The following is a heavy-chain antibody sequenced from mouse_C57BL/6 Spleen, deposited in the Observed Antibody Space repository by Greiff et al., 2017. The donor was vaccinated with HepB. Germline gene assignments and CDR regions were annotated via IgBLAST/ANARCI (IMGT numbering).Heavy chain of an antibody. Sequence: QVHVKQSGPELVKPGASVKISCKASGYAFSSSWMNWVKQRPGKGLEWIGRIYPGDGDTNYNVKFKGKATLTADKSSSTAYMQLSSLTSEDSAVYFCARRNYVNCYFDVWGTGTTVTVSS. CDR1: GYAFSSSW. CDR2: IYPGDGDT. J-gene: IGHJ1*03. V-gene: IGHV1-82*01. CDR3: ARRNYVNCYFDV. D-gene: IGHD1-1*01.